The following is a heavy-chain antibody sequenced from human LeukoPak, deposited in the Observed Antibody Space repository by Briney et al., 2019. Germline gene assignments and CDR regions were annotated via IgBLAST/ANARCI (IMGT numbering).Heavy chain of an antibody. D-gene: IGHD3-10*01. CDR3: AIYGSGSQGWFDP. CDR1: GFTFSSYS. Sequence: PGGSLRLSXAASGFTFSSYSMNWVRQAPGKGLEWVSSISSSSSYIYYADSVKGRFTISRDNAKNSLYLQMNSLRAEDTAVYYCAIYGSGSQGWFDPWGQGTLVTVSS. CDR2: ISSSSSYI. J-gene: IGHJ5*02. V-gene: IGHV3-21*01.